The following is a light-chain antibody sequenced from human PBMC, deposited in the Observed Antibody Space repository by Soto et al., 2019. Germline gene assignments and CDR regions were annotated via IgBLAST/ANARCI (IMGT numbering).Light chain of an antibody. CDR1: QSLLHSNGYKY. J-gene: IGKJ2*01. CDR2: VGS. Sequence: IVMTQSPLSLSVTPGEPASISCRSSQSLLHSNGYKYLDRYLQKPGQSPQLLIYVGSNRASGVPERFSGSGSGTQFTPKISRVEAEDVGIYFCMQAVQTMYTFGQGTKLEIK. V-gene: IGKV2-28*01. CDR3: MQAVQTMYT.